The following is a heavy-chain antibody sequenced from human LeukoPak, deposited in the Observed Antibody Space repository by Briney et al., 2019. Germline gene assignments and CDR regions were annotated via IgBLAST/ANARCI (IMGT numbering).Heavy chain of an antibody. Sequence: GASVRVSCKASGGTFSSYAISWVRQAPGQGLEWMGGIIPIFGTANYAQKFQGRVTITADESTSTAYMELSGLRSEDTAVYYCAREPCTNGVCYADYWGQGTLVTVSS. CDR2: IIPIFGTA. V-gene: IGHV1-69*01. CDR3: AREPCTNGVCYADY. D-gene: IGHD2-8*01. CDR1: GGTFSSYA. J-gene: IGHJ4*02.